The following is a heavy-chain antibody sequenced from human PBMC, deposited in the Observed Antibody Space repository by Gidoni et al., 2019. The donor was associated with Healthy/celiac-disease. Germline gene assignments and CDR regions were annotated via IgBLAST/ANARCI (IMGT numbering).Heavy chain of an antibody. V-gene: IGHV2-5*02. CDR3: ARQDYYGSGSYLDY. J-gene: IGHJ4*02. CDR2: IYWDDDK. CDR1: GFSLSTSGVG. Sequence: QITLKESGPTLVKPTQTLTLTCNFSGFSLSTSGVGVGWIRQPPGKALEWLALIYWDDDKRYSPSLKSRLTITKDTSKNQVVLTMTNMDPVDTATYYCARQDYYGSGSYLDYWGQGTLVTVSS. D-gene: IGHD3-10*01.